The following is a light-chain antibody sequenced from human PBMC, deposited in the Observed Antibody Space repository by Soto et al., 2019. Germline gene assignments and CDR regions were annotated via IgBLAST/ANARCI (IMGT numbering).Light chain of an antibody. CDR1: SSDVGSYDL. CDR3: CSFVRTNGLL. V-gene: IGLV2-23*02. Sequence: QSALTQPASVSGSPGQSITLSCTGTSSDVGSYDLVSWYQHHSGKAPKIIIYEVNKRPLGISDRFSGSKSGNTASLTISGLQAEDEADYFCCSFVRTNGLLFGGGTQLTVL. J-gene: IGLJ2*01. CDR2: EVN.